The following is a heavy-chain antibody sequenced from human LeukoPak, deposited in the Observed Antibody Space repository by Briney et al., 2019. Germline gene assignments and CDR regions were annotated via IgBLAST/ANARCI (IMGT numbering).Heavy chain of an antibody. CDR3: ASLPTYYYDSSALDI. CDR2: IIPIFGTA. Sequence: SVKVSCKASGGTFSSYAISWVRQAPGQGLEWMGGIIPIFGTANYAQKFQGRVTITADESTSTAYMELSSLSSEDTAVYYCASLPTYYYDSSALDIWGQGTMVTVSS. D-gene: IGHD3-22*01. CDR1: GGTFSSYA. J-gene: IGHJ3*02. V-gene: IGHV1-69*13.